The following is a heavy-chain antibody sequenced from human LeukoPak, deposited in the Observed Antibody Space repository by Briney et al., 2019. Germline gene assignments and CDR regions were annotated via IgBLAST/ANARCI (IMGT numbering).Heavy chain of an antibody. Sequence: PGGSLRLSCAASRFTFSTYGMHWVSHAPGKGLEWVAVRSYDASNKYYTDSVKVRFTISRDSSSNTLYLHMNNLRADDTAVYYCAKDKQQWLAQYIFDYWGQGTLVTVSS. J-gene: IGHJ4*02. V-gene: IGHV3-30*18. CDR3: AKDKQQWLAQYIFDY. D-gene: IGHD6-19*01. CDR2: RSYDASNK. CDR1: RFTFSTYG.